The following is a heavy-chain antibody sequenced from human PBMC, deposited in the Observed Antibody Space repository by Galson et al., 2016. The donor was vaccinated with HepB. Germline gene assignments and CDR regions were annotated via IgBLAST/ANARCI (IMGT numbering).Heavy chain of an antibody. Sequence: SLRLSCAASGFTFDDYAMTWFRQAPGQGLEWVGMIRSKAYGGTTEYAAVVKGTFSISRDDSKSIAYLQMNSLKTEDTAVYYCTRGGADGKAFDLWGQGTMVSVSS. J-gene: IGHJ3*01. D-gene: IGHD4-23*01. CDR3: TRGGADGKAFDL. CDR1: GFTFDDYA. V-gene: IGHV3-49*03. CDR2: IRSKAYGGTT.